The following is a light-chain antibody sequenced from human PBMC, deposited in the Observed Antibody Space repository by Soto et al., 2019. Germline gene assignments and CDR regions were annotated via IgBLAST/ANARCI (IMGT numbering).Light chain of an antibody. CDR2: WAS. J-gene: IGKJ1*01. V-gene: IGKV4-1*01. CDR3: QHYYSPPWT. Sequence: DIVMTQSPDSLAVSLGERATINCKSSQSVLSSSNNKNFLAWYQQKPGQPPKLLIYWASTRESGVPDRFSGSASGTDFTLTISSLQAEDVAVYYCQHYYSPPWTFGQGTKVDIK. CDR1: QSVLSSSNNKNF.